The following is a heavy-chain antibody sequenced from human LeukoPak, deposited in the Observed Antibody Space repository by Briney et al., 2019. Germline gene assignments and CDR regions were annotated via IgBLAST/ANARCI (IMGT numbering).Heavy chain of an antibody. Sequence: GRSLRLSCAASGFTFSNYGMHWVRQAPGKGLEWVAVIWYDGSNKYYADSVKGRFTISRDNSKNTLYLQMNSLRAEDTAVYYCARRYCSSTSCYFSNWFNPWGQGTLVTVSS. J-gene: IGHJ5*02. D-gene: IGHD2-2*01. CDR2: IWYDGSNK. CDR3: ARRYCSSTSCYFSNWFNP. V-gene: IGHV3-33*08. CDR1: GFTFSNYG.